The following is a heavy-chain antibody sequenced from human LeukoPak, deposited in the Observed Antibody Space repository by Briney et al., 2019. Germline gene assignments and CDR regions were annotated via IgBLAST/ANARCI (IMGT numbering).Heavy chain of an antibody. CDR3: AKEGLWFGDRSFDY. J-gene: IGHJ4*02. D-gene: IGHD3-10*01. CDR2: IRYDGSNK. Sequence: GGSLRLSCAASGFTFSSYGMHWVRQAPGKGLEWVAFIRYDGSNKYYADSVKGRFTISRDNSKNKLYLQMNSLRAEDTAVYYCAKEGLWFGDRSFDYWGQGTLVTVSS. CDR1: GFTFSSYG. V-gene: IGHV3-30*02.